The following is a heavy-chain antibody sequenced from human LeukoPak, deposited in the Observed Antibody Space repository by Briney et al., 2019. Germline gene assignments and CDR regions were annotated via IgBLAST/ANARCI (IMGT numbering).Heavy chain of an antibody. D-gene: IGHD4-17*01. CDR2: IHGADSLT. J-gene: IGHJ4*02. V-gene: IGHV5-51*01. CDR1: GYYFTNYW. Sequence: GESLKISCQDSGYYFTNYWIGWVRQMPGKGLEWMGIIHGADSLTMYSPSFQGQVTISADKSVSTAYLQWSGLKPSDTAIYYCADARNGDYRWDYWGQGTLVTVSS. CDR3: ADARNGDYRWDY.